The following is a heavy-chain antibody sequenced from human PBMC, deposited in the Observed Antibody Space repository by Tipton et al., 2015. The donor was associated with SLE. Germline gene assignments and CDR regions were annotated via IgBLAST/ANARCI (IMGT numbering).Heavy chain of an antibody. V-gene: IGHV7-4-1*02. CDR3: ARGEVWWTSQIHC. J-gene: IGHJ4*02. CDR2: INTNTGNP. CDR1: GYTLTSFA. D-gene: IGHD3-16*01. Sequence: QVQLVQSGSELSKPGASVKLSCKASGYTLTSFALNWVRQAPGQGLEWMGWINTNTGNPTYAQGFTGRFVFSLDTTVSTTYLQISGLKAGDTAVYYCARGEVWWTSQIHCWGQGLLVIVSS.